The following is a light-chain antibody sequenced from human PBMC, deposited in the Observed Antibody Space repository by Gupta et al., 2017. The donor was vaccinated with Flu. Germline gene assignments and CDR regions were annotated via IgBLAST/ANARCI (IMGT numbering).Light chain of an antibody. CDR2: QAS. Sequence: DIQMTQSPSTLSASVGDSVTITCRASQSITSWLAWYKQNPGKAPKLLIYQASTLGSGVPSRFSGSGSGTEFTLTITSLQPYDFSTYYCQKYSSYSTFGQGTKVE. CDR1: QSITSW. V-gene: IGKV1-5*03. CDR3: QKYSSYST. J-gene: IGKJ1*01.